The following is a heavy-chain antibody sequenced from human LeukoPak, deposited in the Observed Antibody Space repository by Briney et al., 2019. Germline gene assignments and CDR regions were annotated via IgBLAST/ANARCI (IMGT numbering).Heavy chain of an antibody. CDR2: IYNSEST. D-gene: IGHD5-18*01. J-gene: IGHJ5*02. V-gene: IGHV4-59*08. CDR3: ARHVGYGNNWFDP. Sequence: PSETLSLTCTVSGGSISSYYWSWIRQPPGKGLEWMGYIYNSESTNYNPSLKSRVTISGDTSRNQVSLKLRSVTAADTAAYYCARHVGYGNNWFDPWGQGTLVTVSS. CDR1: GGSISSYY.